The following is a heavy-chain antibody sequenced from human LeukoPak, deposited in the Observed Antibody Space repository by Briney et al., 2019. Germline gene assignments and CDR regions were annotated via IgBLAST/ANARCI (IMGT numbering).Heavy chain of an antibody. CDR3: ARHGQQQLTIDY. V-gene: IGHV4-30-2*01. J-gene: IGHJ4*02. D-gene: IGHD6-13*01. CDR2: IYHSGST. Sequence: SETLSLTCTVSGGSISSGGYYWSWIRQPPGKGLEWIGYIYHSGSTYYNPSLKSRVTISVDTSKNQFSLKLSSVTAADTAVYYCARHGQQQLTIDYGGQGTLVTVSS. CDR1: GGSISSGGYY.